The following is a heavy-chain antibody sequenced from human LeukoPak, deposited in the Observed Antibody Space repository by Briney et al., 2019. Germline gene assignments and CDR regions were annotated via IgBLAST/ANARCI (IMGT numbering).Heavy chain of an antibody. CDR2: IDADNGNT. V-gene: IGHV1-3*01. J-gene: IGHJ4*02. Sequence: ASVKVSCKASGYTFTNYAMHWGRQAPGQRLEWMGWIDADNGNTKYSQKFQGRVTITRDTSARIAYMELSSLRSEDTAVYYCARATTYYDFLTGYSPNYFDYWGQGTLVTVSS. CDR1: GYTFTNYA. D-gene: IGHD3-9*01. CDR3: ARATTYYDFLTGYSPNYFDY.